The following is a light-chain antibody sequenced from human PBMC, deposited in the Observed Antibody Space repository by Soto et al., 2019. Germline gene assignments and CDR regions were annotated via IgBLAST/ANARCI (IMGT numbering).Light chain of an antibody. CDR3: HLWDIRSDQVV. J-gene: IGLJ2*01. V-gene: IGLV3-21*02. CDR2: DDT. CDR1: NIGSKS. Sequence: SYELTQPPSVSVAPGQTARITYGGNNIGSKSVHWYRQKPGQAPVLVVSDDTDRPSGIPERFSGSKSANTANLTISGVEGGDEADYYCHLWDIRSDQVVFGGGTKLTVL.